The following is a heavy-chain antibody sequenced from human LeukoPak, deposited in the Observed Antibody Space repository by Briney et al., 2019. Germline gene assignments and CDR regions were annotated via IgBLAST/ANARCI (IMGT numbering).Heavy chain of an antibody. V-gene: IGHV3-30*14. J-gene: IGHJ4*01. CDR3: AILWFGEFGFDY. Sequence: GGSLRLSCAASGFTFSSYAMHWVRQAPGKGLEWVAVISYDGSNKYYADSVKGRFTISRDNSKNTLYLQMNSLRAEDTAVYYCAILWFGEFGFDYWGQGTLVTVSS. CDR2: ISYDGSNK. D-gene: IGHD3-10*01. CDR1: GFTFSSYA.